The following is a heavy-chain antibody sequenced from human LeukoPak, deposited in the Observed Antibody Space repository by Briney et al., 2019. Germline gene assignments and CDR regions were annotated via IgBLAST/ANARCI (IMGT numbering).Heavy chain of an antibody. Sequence: GASVKVSCKASGYTFTSYAMHWVRQAPGQRLEWMGWINAGNGNTKYSQKFQGRVTITRDTSASTAYMELSSLRSEDTAVYYCARDGGHGYNREFDLWGQGTLVTVSS. CDR2: INAGNGNT. J-gene: IGHJ4*02. CDR1: GYTFTSYA. V-gene: IGHV1-3*01. D-gene: IGHD5-24*01. CDR3: ARDGGHGYNREFDL.